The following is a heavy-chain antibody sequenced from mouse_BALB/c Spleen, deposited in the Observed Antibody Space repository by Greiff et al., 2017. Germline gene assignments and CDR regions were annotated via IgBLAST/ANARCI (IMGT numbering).Heavy chain of an antibody. Sequence: VQLQQSGAELARPGASVKLSCKASGYTFTDYYINWVKQRTGQGLEWIGEIYPGSGNTYYNEKFKGKATLTADKSSSTAYMQLSSLTSEDSAVYFCASSETTARGFAYWGQGTLVTVSA. V-gene: IGHV1-77*01. J-gene: IGHJ3*01. D-gene: IGHD1-2*01. CDR3: ASSETTARGFAY. CDR1: GYTFTDYY. CDR2: IYPGSGNT.